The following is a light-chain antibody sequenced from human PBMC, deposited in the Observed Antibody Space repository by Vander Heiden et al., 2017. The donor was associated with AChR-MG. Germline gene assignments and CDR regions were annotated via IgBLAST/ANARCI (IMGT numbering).Light chain of an antibody. Sequence: DIQMTQSPSSLSASVGDRVTITCRASQNIRGYLNWYQQKPGKAPKLRIYAASSLHSGVPSRFSGSGSGTDFTLTISSLQPEDFATYYCQQSYNTPHTFGQGTKLEIK. V-gene: IGKV1-39*01. CDR3: QQSYNTPHT. CDR2: AAS. J-gene: IGKJ2*01. CDR1: QNIRGY.